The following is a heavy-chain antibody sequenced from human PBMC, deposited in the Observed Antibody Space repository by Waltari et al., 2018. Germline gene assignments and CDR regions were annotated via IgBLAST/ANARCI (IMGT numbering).Heavy chain of an antibody. CDR2: IYYSGST. J-gene: IGHJ4*02. CDR1: GCSISSSSYY. Sequence: QLQLLESGPGLVKPSETLSLTCTVSGCSISSSSYYWGWIRQPPGKGLEWIGSIYYSGSTYYNPSLKSRVTISVDTSKNQFSLKLSSVTAADTAVYCCARVAAADYYFDYWGQGTLVTVSS. D-gene: IGHD6-13*01. CDR3: ARVAAADYYFDY. V-gene: IGHV4-39*07.